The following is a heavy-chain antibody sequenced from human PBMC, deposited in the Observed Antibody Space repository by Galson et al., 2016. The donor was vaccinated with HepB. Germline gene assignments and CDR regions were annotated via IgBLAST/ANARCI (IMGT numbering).Heavy chain of an antibody. CDR3: VRMGWNYDYNY. CDR1: GFTFSSYW. J-gene: IGHJ4*02. D-gene: IGHD1-7*01. V-gene: IGHV3-74*03. Sequence: SLRLSCAASGFTFSSYWMLWVRQAPGKGLVWVSSITSDGTRTTYADLVKGRFTIARDNAKNTLFLQMNSPRAEDTAVYYCVRMGWNYDYNYWGQGARVTVSS. CDR2: ITSDGTRT.